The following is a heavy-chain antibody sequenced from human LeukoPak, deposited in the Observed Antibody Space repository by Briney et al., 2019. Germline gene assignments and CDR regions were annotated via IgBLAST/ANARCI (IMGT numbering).Heavy chain of an antibody. CDR3: ARGGVNYYDSTPQILFDY. CDR1: GYTFTGYY. V-gene: IGHV1-2*06. CDR2: INLNSGGT. J-gene: IGHJ4*02. Sequence: ASVKVSCKASGYTFTGYYMLWVRQAPGQGLEWMGRINLNSGGTNYAQKFQGRVTMTRDTSISTAYMELSRLRSDDTAVYYCARGGVNYYDSTPQILFDYWGQGTLVTVSS. D-gene: IGHD3-22*01.